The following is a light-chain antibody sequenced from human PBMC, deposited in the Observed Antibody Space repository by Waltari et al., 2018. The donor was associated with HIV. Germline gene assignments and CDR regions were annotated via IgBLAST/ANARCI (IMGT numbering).Light chain of an antibody. CDR3: QSYDSSNQGV. Sequence: NFMLTQPRSLSESPGKTVTISCTRHSGRIATKPVHWYQQRPGSSPTTVIYEDNQRPSGVPDRFSGSIDSSSNSASLTISGLKTEDEADYYCQSYDSSNQGVFGGGTKLTVL. J-gene: IGLJ3*02. CDR1: SGRIATKP. V-gene: IGLV6-57*01. CDR2: EDN.